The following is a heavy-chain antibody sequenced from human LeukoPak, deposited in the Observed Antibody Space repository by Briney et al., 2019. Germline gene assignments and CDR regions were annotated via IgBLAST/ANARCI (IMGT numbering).Heavy chain of an antibody. J-gene: IGHJ4*02. V-gene: IGHV3-23*01. D-gene: IGHD1-7*01. Sequence: GGSLRLSCAASGFTFSSYAMSWVRQAPGKGLEWVSAISGSGGSTYYADSVKGRFTISRDNSKNTLYLQMTSLRAEDTAVYCCAKRGTELELADWGQGTLVTVSS. CDR2: ISGSGGST. CDR1: GFTFSSYA. CDR3: AKRGTELELAD.